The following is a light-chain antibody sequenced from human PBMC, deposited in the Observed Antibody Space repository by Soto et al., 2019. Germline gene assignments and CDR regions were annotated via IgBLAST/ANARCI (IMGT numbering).Light chain of an antibody. V-gene: IGLV2-8*01. CDR1: NSDVGGYNY. Sequence: QCSPTQPAPPSGSPGQSVTISCTGTNSDVGGYNYVSWYQQYPGRAPKLMIYEVTKRPSGVPDRFSGSKSGNTASLTVSGLQAEDEADYYCSSYAASNNFYFVFGGGTKVTVL. CDR3: SSYAASNNFYFV. J-gene: IGLJ3*02. CDR2: EVT.